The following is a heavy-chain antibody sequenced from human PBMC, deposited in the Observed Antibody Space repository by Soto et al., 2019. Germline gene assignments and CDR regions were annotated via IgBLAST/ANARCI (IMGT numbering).Heavy chain of an antibody. D-gene: IGHD6-6*01. CDR2: MNPNSGNT. CDR3: ARSLSVVATEYSSSYPRLYYYGMDV. V-gene: IGHV1-8*01. Sequence: ASVKVSCEASGYALTSYGINRLREATGQGLEWMGWMNPNSGNTGYAQKFQGRVTMTRNTSISTAYMELSSLRSEDTAVYYCARSLSVVATEYSSSYPRLYYYGMDVWGQGTTVTVSS. J-gene: IGHJ6*02. CDR1: GYALTSYG.